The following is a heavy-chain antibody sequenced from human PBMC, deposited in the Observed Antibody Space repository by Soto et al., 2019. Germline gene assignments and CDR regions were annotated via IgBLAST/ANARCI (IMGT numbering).Heavy chain of an antibody. Sequence: PSETLSLTCAVYGGYFSGYYWSWIRQPPGKGLEWIGEIYHSGSTNYNPSHKSRVTISVDTSKNQFSLKLSSVTAADTAVYYCARGSPYSGYAWWGQGTLVTVSS. D-gene: IGHD5-12*01. CDR1: GGYFSGYY. V-gene: IGHV4-34*01. J-gene: IGHJ4*02. CDR3: ARGSPYSGYAW. CDR2: IYHSGST.